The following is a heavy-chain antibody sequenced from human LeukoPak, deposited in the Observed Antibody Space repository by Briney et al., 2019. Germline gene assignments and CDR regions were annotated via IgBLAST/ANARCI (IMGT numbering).Heavy chain of an antibody. J-gene: IGHJ3*02. Sequence: PSETLSLTCAVYGGSFSGYYWSWIRQPPGKGLEWIGEINHSGSTNYNPSLKSRVTISVDTSKNQFSLKLSSVTAADTAVYYCASPYSSGWSDAFDIWGQGTMVTVSS. CDR2: INHSGST. V-gene: IGHV4-34*01. D-gene: IGHD6-19*01. CDR3: ASPYSSGWSDAFDI. CDR1: GGSFSGYY.